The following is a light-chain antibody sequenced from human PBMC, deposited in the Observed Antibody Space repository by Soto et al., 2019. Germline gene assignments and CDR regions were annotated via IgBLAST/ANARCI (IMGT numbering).Light chain of an antibody. CDR1: SSDVGGYKY. V-gene: IGLV2-8*01. Sequence: QSALTQPPSASGSPGQSVTISCTGTSSDVGGYKYVSWYQQHPGKAPKLMIYEVSKRPSGVPDRFSGSKSGNTASLTVSGLQAEDEAEYYCSSYAGSNNLRVFGGGTKLTVL. J-gene: IGLJ2*01. CDR2: EVS. CDR3: SSYAGSNNLRV.